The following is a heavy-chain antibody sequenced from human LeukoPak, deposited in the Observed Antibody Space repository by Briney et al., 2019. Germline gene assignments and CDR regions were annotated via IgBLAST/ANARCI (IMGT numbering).Heavy chain of an antibody. Sequence: PAGSLRLSCAASGFTFSSYWMHWVRQAPGKGLVWVSCLNSDGSSTGYADSVRGRFTISRDNAKNTLYLQMNSLRAEDTAVYYCATGNYHAFDIWAQGTMVTVSS. CDR2: LNSDGSST. J-gene: IGHJ3*02. D-gene: IGHD1-7*01. CDR3: ATGNYHAFDI. V-gene: IGHV3-74*01. CDR1: GFTFSSYW.